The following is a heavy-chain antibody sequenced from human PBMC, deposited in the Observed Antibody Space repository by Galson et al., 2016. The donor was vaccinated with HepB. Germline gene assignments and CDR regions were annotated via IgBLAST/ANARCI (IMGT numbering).Heavy chain of an antibody. CDR1: GFTVSTNY. D-gene: IGHD2-15*01. CDR2: IYGGGST. CDR3: ARPLPNVGYCTDV. Sequence: SLRLSCAASGFTVSTNYMSWVRQAPGKGLEWVSVIYGGGSTTYADSVKGRFTISRHNSKNTLYLQMNSLRTEDTAVYYCARPLPNVGYCTDVWGQGTTVTVSS. J-gene: IGHJ6*02. V-gene: IGHV3-53*04.